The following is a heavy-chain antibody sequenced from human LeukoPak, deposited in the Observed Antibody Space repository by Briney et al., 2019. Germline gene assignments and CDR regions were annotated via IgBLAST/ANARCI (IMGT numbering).Heavy chain of an antibody. Sequence: GGSLRLSCVASGFNFNTYGMSWVRQAPGRGLEWVSEVGGGTTYYADSVKGRFTISRDNSRNTLYLQMNSLRVEDTAVYYCAKDREDYNLGALDVWGQGTVVTVSS. D-gene: IGHD5-24*01. CDR2: VGGGTT. CDR3: AKDREDYNLGALDV. CDR1: GFNFNTYG. V-gene: IGHV3-23*01. J-gene: IGHJ3*01.